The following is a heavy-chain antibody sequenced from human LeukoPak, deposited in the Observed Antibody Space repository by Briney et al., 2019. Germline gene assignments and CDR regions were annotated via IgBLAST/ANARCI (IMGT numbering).Heavy chain of an antibody. CDR2: TYYRSKWYN. J-gene: IGHJ4*02. V-gene: IGHV6-1*01. CDR1: GDSVSSNSAA. Sequence: SQTLSLTCAISGDSVSSNSAAWNWIRQTPSRGLEWLGRTYYRSKWYNDYAVSVKSRMTINPDTSKNQFSLQLNSVTPEDTAVYYCARDSRLIVGATLFDYWGQGTLVTVSS. D-gene: IGHD1-26*01. CDR3: ARDSRLIVGATLFDY.